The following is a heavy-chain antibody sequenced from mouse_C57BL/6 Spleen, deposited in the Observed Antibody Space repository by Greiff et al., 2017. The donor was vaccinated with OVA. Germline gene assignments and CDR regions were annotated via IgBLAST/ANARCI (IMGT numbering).Heavy chain of an antibody. V-gene: IGHV1-42*01. CDR2: INPSTGGT. D-gene: IGHD1-1*01. CDR3: AREDGFAY. Sequence: VQLQQSGPELVQPGASVKISCKASGYSFTGYYMNWVKQSPEKSLEWIGEINPSTGGTTYNQKFKAKATLTVDKSSSTAYMQLKSLTSEDSAVYYCAREDGFAYWGQGTLVTVSA. J-gene: IGHJ3*01. CDR1: GYSFTGYY.